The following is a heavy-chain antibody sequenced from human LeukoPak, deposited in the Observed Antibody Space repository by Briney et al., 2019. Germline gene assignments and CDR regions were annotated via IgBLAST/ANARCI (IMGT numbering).Heavy chain of an antibody. CDR1: GFTFSSYG. D-gene: IGHD3-10*01. V-gene: IGHV3-7*01. J-gene: IGHJ4*02. Sequence: PGGSLRLSCAASGFTFSSYGMSWVRQAPGKGLEWVANIKYDGSEKYYVDSVKGRFTISRDNAKNSLSLQMNSLRAEDTAVYYCAKYHYGSGTSLGYWGQGTLVTVSS. CDR2: IKYDGSEK. CDR3: AKYHYGSGTSLGY.